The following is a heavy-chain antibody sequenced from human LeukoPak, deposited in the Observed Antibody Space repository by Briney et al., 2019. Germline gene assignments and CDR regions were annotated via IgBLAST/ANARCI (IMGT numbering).Heavy chain of an antibody. V-gene: IGHV3-23*01. CDR2: IGTGLDT. CDR3: AKNGDRGAYCTGGTCYPYFDYFMDV. Sequence: ARSLRLSCVASGFTFRNYAMSWVRQAPGKGLEWVSTIGTGLDTNYADSVKGRFTISRDNSKNTLYLQMNSLRAEDTAIYYCAKNGDRGAYCTGGTCYPYFDYFMDVGRKGTTVT. CDR1: GFTFRNYA. D-gene: IGHD2-15*01. J-gene: IGHJ6*03.